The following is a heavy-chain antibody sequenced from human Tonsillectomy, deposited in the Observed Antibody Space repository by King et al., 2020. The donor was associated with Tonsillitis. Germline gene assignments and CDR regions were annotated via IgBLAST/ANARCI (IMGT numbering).Heavy chain of an antibody. CDR1: GGSISSRNW. Sequence: QLQESGPGLLKPSGTLSLTCAVSGGSISSRNWWGWVRQPPGKGLEWIGEIYQSGTTHYNPSLKSRVTIEVDKSKNQFSLNLTSVTAADTAVYYCSKRPAAVSQYYHMDVWGKGTTVTVSS. CDR3: SKRPAAVSQYYHMDV. V-gene: IGHV4-4*02. D-gene: IGHD2-2*01. J-gene: IGHJ6*03. CDR2: IYQSGTT.